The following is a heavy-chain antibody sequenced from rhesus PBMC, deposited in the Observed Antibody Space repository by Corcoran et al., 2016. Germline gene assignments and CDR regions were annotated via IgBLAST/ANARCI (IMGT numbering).Heavy chain of an antibody. CDR1: GGSISSSY. V-gene: IGHV4-169*02. D-gene: IGHD3-28*01. CDR3: AREGYYYSGYSDY. CDR2: SYGSCSGT. Sequence: QLQLQESGPGLVKPSETLSVTCAVSGGSISSSYWSWIRQAPGKGLEWSGDSYGSCSGTDPNPSVKVRVTLSVDTSKNHLSLKLSSVTTSDTAVYYCAREGYYYSGYSDYWGQGVLVTVSS. J-gene: IGHJ4*01.